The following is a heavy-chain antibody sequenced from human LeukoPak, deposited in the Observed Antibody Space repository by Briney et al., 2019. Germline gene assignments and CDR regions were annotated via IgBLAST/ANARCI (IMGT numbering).Heavy chain of an antibody. D-gene: IGHD3-10*01. CDR2: IMQHGSDK. CDR1: GFTLNSYW. Sequence: GGCLRLSCAASGFTLNSYWMSWVRQAPGKGLEWVANIMQHGSDKYYVDSVKGRFTISRDNAKISLYLQMISLRAEDTAVYYCARLYYADSGTYNRPFDYWGQGTLVTVS. V-gene: IGHV3-7*04. J-gene: IGHJ4*02. CDR3: ARLYYADSGTYNRPFDY.